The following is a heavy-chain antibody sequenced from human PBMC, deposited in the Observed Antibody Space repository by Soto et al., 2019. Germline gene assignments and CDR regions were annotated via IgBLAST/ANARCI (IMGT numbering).Heavy chain of an antibody. CDR2: IIPIFGTA. V-gene: IGHV1-69*13. Sequence: SVKVSCKASGGTFSSYAISWVRQAPGQGLEWMGGIIPIFGTANYAQKFQGRVTITADESTSTAYMELSSLRSEDTAVYYCASERREQQLVGDWVYYYGMDVWGQGTTVTVSS. D-gene: IGHD6-13*01. J-gene: IGHJ6*02. CDR3: ASERREQQLVGDWVYYYGMDV. CDR1: GGTFSSYA.